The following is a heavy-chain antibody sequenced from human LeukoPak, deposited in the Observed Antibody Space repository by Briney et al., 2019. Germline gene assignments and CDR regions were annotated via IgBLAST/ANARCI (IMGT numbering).Heavy chain of an antibody. CDR3: AKVLLFYGDYDPFDY. V-gene: IGHV3-30*02. Sequence: GGSLRLSCAASGFTFSNYGMHGVRRAPGKGLAWLAFIRYDGSNKYYADSVKGRFTISRDTSKNTLYLQMNSLRAEDTAVYYCAKVLLFYGDYDPFDYWGQGTLVTVSS. CDR2: IRYDGSNK. CDR1: GFTFSNYG. D-gene: IGHD4-17*01. J-gene: IGHJ4*01.